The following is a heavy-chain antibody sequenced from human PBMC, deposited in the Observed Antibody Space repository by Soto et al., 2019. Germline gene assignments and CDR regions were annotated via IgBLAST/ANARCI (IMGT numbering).Heavy chain of an antibody. CDR1: GGSLSSSSYY. V-gene: IGHV4-39*01. CDR2: IYYSGST. Sequence: SETLSLTCTVSGGSLSSSSYYWGWIRQPPGKGLEWIGSIYYSGSTYYNPSLKSRVTISVDTSKNQFSLKLSSVTAADTAVYYCARQRPIVVVDELFDYWGQGTLVTVSS. D-gene: IGHD2-15*01. J-gene: IGHJ4*02. CDR3: ARQRPIVVVDELFDY.